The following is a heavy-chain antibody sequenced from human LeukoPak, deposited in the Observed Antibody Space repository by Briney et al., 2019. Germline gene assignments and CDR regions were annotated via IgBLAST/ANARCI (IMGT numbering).Heavy chain of an antibody. J-gene: IGHJ4*02. CDR2: AWYDGSNK. CDR3: ASSYSGSYSEQNY. D-gene: IGHD1-26*01. V-gene: IGHV3-33*01. CDR1: GFTFTNYA. Sequence: GGSLRLSCSASGFTFTNYAIHWVRQAPGKGLEWVTVAWYDGSNKYYGGSVKGRFTISRDNAKNSLYLQMNSLRAEDTAVYYCASSYSGSYSEQNYWGQGTLVTVSS.